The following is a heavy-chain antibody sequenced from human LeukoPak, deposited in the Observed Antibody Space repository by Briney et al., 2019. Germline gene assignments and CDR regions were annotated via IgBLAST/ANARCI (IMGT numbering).Heavy chain of an antibody. CDR2: VAWDGGGT. J-gene: IGHJ5*02. D-gene: IGHD4-17*01. CDR1: GFNFDDYT. V-gene: IGHV3-43*01. CDR3: AKAAYGDYVNWFDP. Sequence: GSLRLSCAASGFNFDDYTMHWVRQAPGKGLEWVSLVAWDGGGTFYADSVKGRFTVSRDNSKNTLYLQMNSLRAEDTALYYCAKAAYGDYVNWFDPWGQGTLVTVSS.